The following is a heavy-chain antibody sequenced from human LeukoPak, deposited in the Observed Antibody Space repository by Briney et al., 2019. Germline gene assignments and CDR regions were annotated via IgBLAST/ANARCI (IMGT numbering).Heavy chain of an antibody. J-gene: IGHJ3*02. CDR1: DASISSYY. V-gene: IGHV4-59*03. CDR3: AIESEGDAFDI. Sequence: VQLQESGPGLVKPSETLSLTCTVSDASISSYYWSWIRQPPGKGLERIGYIYYSGSTNYIPSLKSRVTISVDTSKNQFSLKLSSVTAADTAVYYGAIESEGDAFDIWGQGTMVTVSS. CDR2: IYYSGST.